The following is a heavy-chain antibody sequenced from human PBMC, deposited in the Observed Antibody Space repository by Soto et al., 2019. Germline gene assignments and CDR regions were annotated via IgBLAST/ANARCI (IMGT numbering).Heavy chain of an antibody. CDR3: TTGLTIFGVVISSGDY. V-gene: IGHV4-39*01. J-gene: IGHJ4*02. D-gene: IGHD3-3*01. Sequence: NPSETLSLTCTVSGGSIGSSAFYWGWIRQPPGKGLEWIGSIYHSGTTYYNPSLTSRVSISVDTSKNQFSLKLSSVTAADTALYYCTTGLTIFGVVISSGDYWGQGILVTVSS. CDR1: GGSIGSSAFY. CDR2: IYHSGTT.